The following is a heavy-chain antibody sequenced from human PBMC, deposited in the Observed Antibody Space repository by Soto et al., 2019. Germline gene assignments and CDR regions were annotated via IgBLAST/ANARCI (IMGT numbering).Heavy chain of an antibody. CDR2: IYGDDDT. D-gene: IGHD5-12*01. CDR3: AHSPRYVTGGNWFDP. CDR1: GFSLTTGLS. V-gene: IGHV2-5*02. Sequence: QINLKESGPTLVKPTQTLTLTCSFSGFSLTTGLSVNWIRQPPGKALKWLALIYGDDDTRYSPSLRSRLSTTKDTPKTPVVLPVTNVHPPNTPTYFCAHSPRYVTGGNWFDPRGQGILGTVSS. J-gene: IGHJ5*02.